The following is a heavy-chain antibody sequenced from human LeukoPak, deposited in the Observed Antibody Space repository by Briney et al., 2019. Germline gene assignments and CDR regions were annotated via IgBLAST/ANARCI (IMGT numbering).Heavy chain of an antibody. J-gene: IGHJ4*02. CDR1: GFTLSSYD. Sequence: GGSLRLSCAASGFTLSSYDMHWVRQATGKGLEWVSAIGTAGDTYYPGSVKGRFTISRENAKNSLYLQMNSLRAGDTAVYYCARGDSSGWYFDYWGQGTLVTVSS. D-gene: IGHD6-19*01. V-gene: IGHV3-13*01. CDR2: IGTAGDT. CDR3: ARGDSSGWYFDY.